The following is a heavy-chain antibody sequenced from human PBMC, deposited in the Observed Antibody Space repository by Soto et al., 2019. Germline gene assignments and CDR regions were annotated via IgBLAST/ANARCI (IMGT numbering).Heavy chain of an antibody. CDR2: IIPISGTT. CDR1: GGPFSNYA. CDR3: ARLPSVLSVVDM. J-gene: IGHJ3*02. Sequence: QVHLVQSGAEVKKPGSSVKVSCQASGGPFSNYALSWVRQAPGHGLEWMGGIIPISGTTDYAQKFQARVTITADESTNTAYMELSSLRADDTAVYYCARLPSVLSVVDMWGQGTLVTVSS. V-gene: IGHV1-69*01.